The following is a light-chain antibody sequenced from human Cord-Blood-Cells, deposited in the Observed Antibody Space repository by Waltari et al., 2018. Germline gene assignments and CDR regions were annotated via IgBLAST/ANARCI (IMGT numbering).Light chain of an antibody. J-gene: IGLJ2*01. Sequence: QSALTPPASVSGSPGQSITISCTATSSHGGRYNLVSWYQQHAGKAPKLMIYEGSKRPSGVSNRFSGSKSGNTASLTISGLQAEDEADYYCCSYAGSSTYVVFGGGTKLTVL. V-gene: IGLV2-23*01. CDR1: SSHGGRYNL. CDR3: CSYAGSSTYVV. CDR2: EGS.